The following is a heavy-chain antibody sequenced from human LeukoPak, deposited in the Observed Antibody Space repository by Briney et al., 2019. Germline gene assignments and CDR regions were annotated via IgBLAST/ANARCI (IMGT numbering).Heavy chain of an antibody. J-gene: IGHJ6*02. CDR1: GFIFSNYA. V-gene: IGHV3-7*02. D-gene: IGHD2-2*01. CDR3: ARRAVCSSASCSSQYYYYAMNV. CDR2: IKQDGSEK. Sequence: PGGSLRLSCAGSGFIFSNYAMSWVRQAPGKGLEWVANIKQDGSEKYYVDSVRGRFTISRDNANNSLYLQMNSLRAEDTAVYYCARRAVCSSASCSSQYYYYAMNVWGQGTTVTVSS.